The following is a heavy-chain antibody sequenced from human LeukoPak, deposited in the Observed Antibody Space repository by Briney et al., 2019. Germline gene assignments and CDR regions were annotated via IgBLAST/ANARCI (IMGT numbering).Heavy chain of an antibody. D-gene: IGHD6-19*01. V-gene: IGHV6-1*01. J-gene: IGHJ3*02. CDR1: GDSVSSNSAA. CDR2: TYYRSKWYN. CDR3: ARSRGYSSGWFKFDAFDI. Sequence: QTLSLTCAISGDSVSSNSAAWNWIRQSPSRGLEWLGRTYYRSKWYNDYAVSVKSRITINPDTSKNQFSLQLNSVTPEDTAVYYCARSRGYSSGWFKFDAFDIWGQGTMVTVSS.